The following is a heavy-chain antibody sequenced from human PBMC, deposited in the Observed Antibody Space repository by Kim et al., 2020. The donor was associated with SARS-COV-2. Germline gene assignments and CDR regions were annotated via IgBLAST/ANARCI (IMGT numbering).Heavy chain of an antibody. CDR1: GFTFSSYG. CDR3: AKGVESITMIDSQIDY. Sequence: GGSLRLSCAASGFTFSSYGMHWVRQAPGKGLEWVAVISYDGSNKYYADSVKGRFTISRDNSKNTLYLQMNSLRAEDTAVYYCAKGVESITMIDSQIDYWGQGTLVTVSS. J-gene: IGHJ4*02. D-gene: IGHD3-22*01. V-gene: IGHV3-30*18. CDR2: ISYDGSNK.